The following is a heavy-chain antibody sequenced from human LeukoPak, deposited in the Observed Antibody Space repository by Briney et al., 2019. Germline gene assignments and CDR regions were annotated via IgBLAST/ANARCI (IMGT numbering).Heavy chain of an antibody. CDR1: GYTFTSYD. CDR2: MNPNSGNT. D-gene: IGHD2-15*01. V-gene: IGHV1-8*01. CDR3: ARTYCSGGRCLSWFDP. Sequence: EASVKVSCKASGYTFTSYDINWVRQATGQGLEWMGWMNPNSGNTGYAQKFQGRVTMTRNTSISTAYMELSSLRSEDTAVYYCARTYCSGGRCLSWFDPWGQGTLVTVSS. J-gene: IGHJ5*02.